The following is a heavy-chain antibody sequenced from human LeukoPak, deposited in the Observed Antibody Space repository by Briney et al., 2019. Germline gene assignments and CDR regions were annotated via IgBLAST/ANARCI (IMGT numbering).Heavy chain of an antibody. CDR2: MNSDGRST. CDR1: GFTFSSYW. Sequence: AGGSLRLSCAASGFTFSSYWMHWVRQAPGKGLVWVSRMNSDGRSTSYADSVKGRFTISRDHAKNTLYPQMTSPRAEDTAVYYCARGLRGGDYWGQGTLVTVSS. V-gene: IGHV3-74*01. CDR3: ARGLRGGDY. D-gene: IGHD3-10*01. J-gene: IGHJ4*02.